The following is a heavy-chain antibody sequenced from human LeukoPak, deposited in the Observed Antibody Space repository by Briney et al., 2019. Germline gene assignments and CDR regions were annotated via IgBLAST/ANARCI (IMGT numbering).Heavy chain of an antibody. CDR3: ARDGKSSDLHNDY. V-gene: IGHV3-7*01. CDR2: IKQDGSEK. D-gene: IGHD4-23*01. CDR1: GFTFSSYW. J-gene: IGHJ4*02. Sequence: GGSLRLSCAASGFTFSSYWMSWVRQAPGKGLEWVANIKQDGSEKYYVDSVKGRFTISRDNAKNSLYLQMNSLRAEDTAVYYCARDGKSSDLHNDYWGQGTLVTVSS.